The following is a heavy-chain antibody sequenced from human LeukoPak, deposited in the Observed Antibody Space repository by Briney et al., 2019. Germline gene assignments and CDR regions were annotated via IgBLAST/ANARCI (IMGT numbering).Heavy chain of an antibody. Sequence: GRSLRLSCAASGFTFSSYGIHWVRQAPGKGLEWVALISYDGSNKYYADSVKGRFTISRDNSKNTLYLQMNSLRAKDTAVYYCANENYYGSGSYPDYWGQGTLVTVSS. CDR1: GFTFSSYG. CDR3: ANENYYGSGSYPDY. D-gene: IGHD3-10*01. V-gene: IGHV3-30*18. CDR2: ISYDGSNK. J-gene: IGHJ4*02.